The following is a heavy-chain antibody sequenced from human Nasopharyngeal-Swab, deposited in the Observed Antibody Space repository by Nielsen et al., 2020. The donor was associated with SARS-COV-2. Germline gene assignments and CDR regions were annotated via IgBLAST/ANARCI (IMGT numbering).Heavy chain of an antibody. CDR1: GYTFTGYY. Sequence: ASVKVSCKASGYTFTGYYMHWVRQAPGQGLEWMGWINPNSGGTNYAQKFQGWVTMTTDTSTSTAYMELRSLRSDDTAVYYCARESLYYDFWSGYEIPYYFDYWGQGTLVTVSS. V-gene: IGHV1-2*04. J-gene: IGHJ4*02. D-gene: IGHD3-3*01. CDR3: ARESLYYDFWSGYEIPYYFDY. CDR2: INPNSGGT.